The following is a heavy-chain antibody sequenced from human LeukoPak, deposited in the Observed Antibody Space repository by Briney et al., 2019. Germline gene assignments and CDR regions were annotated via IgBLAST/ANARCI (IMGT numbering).Heavy chain of an antibody. D-gene: IGHD3-9*01. Sequence: SQTLSLTCAISGDSVSSNSAAWNWIRQSPSRGLEWLGRTYYRSKWYNDYAVSVKSRITINPDTSKNQFSLQLNSVTPEDTAVYYCARDFSFLLTGSNKMRYMDVWGKGTTVTVSS. CDR3: ARDFSFLLTGSNKMRYMDV. CDR1: GDSVSSNSAA. V-gene: IGHV6-1*01. CDR2: TYYRSKWYN. J-gene: IGHJ6*03.